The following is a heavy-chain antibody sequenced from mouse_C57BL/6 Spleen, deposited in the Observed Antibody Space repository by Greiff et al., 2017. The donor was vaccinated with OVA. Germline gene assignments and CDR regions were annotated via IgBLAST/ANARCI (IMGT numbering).Heavy chain of an antibody. D-gene: IGHD2-3*01. CDR3: AREDGYYEGTWIAY. V-gene: IGHV1-61*01. J-gene: IGHJ3*01. Sequence: QVHVKQPGAELVRPGSSVKLSCKASGYTFTSYWMDWVKQRPGQGLEWIGNIYPSDSEAHYNQKFKDKATLTVDKSSSTAYMQLSSLTSEDSAVYYCAREDGYYEGTWIAYWGQGTLVTVSA. CDR2: IYPSDSEA. CDR1: GYTFTSYW.